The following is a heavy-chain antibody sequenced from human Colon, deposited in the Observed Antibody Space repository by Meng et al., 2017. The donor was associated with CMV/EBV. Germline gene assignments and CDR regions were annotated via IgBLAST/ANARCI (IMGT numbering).Heavy chain of an antibody. CDR2: INGDGGST. CDR3: ARGVGEN. V-gene: IGHV3-74*01. D-gene: IGHD3-16*01. Sequence: SVRLSCGASGFTFSTYWIQWVHRAPGKGLMWISRINGDGGSTTYADSVKGRFTISRNNTKNTLYLQMNSLRAEDTAVYYCARGVGENWGQGTLVTVSS. CDR1: GFTFSTYW. J-gene: IGHJ4*02.